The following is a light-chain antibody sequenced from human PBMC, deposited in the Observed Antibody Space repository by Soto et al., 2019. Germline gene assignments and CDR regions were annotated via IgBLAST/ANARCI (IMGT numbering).Light chain of an antibody. CDR2: DVS. CDR1: SSDVGAYNY. V-gene: IGLV2-8*01. Sequence: QSVLTQPPSASGSPGQSVTISCTGTSSDVGAYNYVSWYQQHPGKAPKLIIYDVSQRPSGVPDRFSGSKSGNMASLTVSGLQAEDEADYYCSSYAGSNTVFGGGTKLTVL. J-gene: IGLJ2*01. CDR3: SSYAGSNTV.